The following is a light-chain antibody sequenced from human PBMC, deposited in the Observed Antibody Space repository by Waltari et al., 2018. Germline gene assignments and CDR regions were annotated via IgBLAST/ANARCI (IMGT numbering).Light chain of an antibody. Sequence: QSALTQPASVPGSPGQSITISCTGTTSDIGYSKYVSWYQQHPGKAPKLIIYDVSHRPSGVSDRFSGSKSGNTASLTISGLRAEDEADYHCSSYSISSNYFVFGTGTTVTVL. CDR3: SSYSISSNYFV. J-gene: IGLJ1*01. CDR1: TSDIGYSKY. V-gene: IGLV2-14*03. CDR2: DVS.